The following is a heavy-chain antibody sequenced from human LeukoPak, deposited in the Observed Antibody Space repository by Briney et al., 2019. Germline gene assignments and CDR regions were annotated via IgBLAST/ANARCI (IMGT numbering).Heavy chain of an antibody. CDR2: IIPIFGTA. V-gene: IGHV1-69*13. J-gene: IGHJ4*02. Sequence: GASVKVSCKASGGTFSGYAISWVRQAPGQGLEWMGGIIPIFGTANYAQKFQGRVTITADESTSTAYMELSSLRSEDTAVYYCARGHRNYYDSSGYFYYFDYWGQGTLVTVSS. CDR3: ARGHRNYYDSSGYFYYFDY. CDR1: GGTFSGYA. D-gene: IGHD3-22*01.